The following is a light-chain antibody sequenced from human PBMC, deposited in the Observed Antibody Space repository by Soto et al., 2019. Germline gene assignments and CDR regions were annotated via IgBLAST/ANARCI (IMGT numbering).Light chain of an antibody. CDR3: QSYDSSNPVI. V-gene: IGLV6-57*01. CDR2: EDN. Sequence: NFMLTQPHSVSESPGKTVTISCTRSSDSIASNYVQWYQQRPGSSPTTVIYEDNRRPSGVPDRFSGSIDSSSNSASLTISGLKAEDEADYYCQSYDSSNPVIFGGGTKLTVL. CDR1: SDSIASNY. J-gene: IGLJ2*01.